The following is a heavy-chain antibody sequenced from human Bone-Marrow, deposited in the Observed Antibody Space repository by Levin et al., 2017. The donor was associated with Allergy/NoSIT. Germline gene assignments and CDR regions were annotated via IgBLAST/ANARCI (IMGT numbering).Heavy chain of an antibody. CDR1: GFTFSNAW. CDR3: TPESGR. CDR2: IKRKIDGETT. J-gene: IGHJ4*02. Sequence: SGGSLRLSCAASGFTFSNAWMSWVRQAPGKGLEWVCLIKRKIDGETTGYAAPVKCRFTISSDESKTTLYLRMARLTTEDPAVYYRTPESGRGGLGTQVTV. V-gene: IGHV3-15*01.